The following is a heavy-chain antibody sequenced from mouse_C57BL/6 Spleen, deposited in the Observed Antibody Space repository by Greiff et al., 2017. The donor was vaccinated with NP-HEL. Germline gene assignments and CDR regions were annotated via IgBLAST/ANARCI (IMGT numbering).Heavy chain of an antibody. V-gene: IGHV1-18*01. D-gene: IGHD2-2*01. J-gene: IGHJ2*01. CDR2: INPNNGGT. CDR3: ARSTMVTTGNYFDY. CDR1: GYTFTDYN. Sequence: VQLKESGPELVKPGASVKIPCKASGYTFTDYNMDWVKQSHGKSLEWIGDINPNNGGTIYNQKFKGKATLTVDKSSSTAYMELRSLTSEDTAVYYCARSTMVTTGNYFDYWGQGTTLTVSS.